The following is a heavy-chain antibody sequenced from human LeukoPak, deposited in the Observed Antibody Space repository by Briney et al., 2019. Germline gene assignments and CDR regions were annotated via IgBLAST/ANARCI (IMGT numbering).Heavy chain of an antibody. CDR1: GGSISRYY. CDR3: ASSYSSGLFDY. V-gene: IGHV4-39*07. Sequence: SETLSLTCTVSGGSISRYYWGWIRQPPGTGLEWVGTIYYSGSTYYNPSLKSRVSISLDMSKNQFSLNLSSVTAADTAVYFCASSYSSGLFDYWGQGTLVIVS. CDR2: IYYSGST. J-gene: IGHJ4*02. D-gene: IGHD6-19*01.